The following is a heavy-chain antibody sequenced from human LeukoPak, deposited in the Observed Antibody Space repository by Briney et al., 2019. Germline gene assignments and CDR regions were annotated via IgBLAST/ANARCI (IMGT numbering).Heavy chain of an antibody. D-gene: IGHD6-6*01. Sequence: KAGGSLRLSCAASGFTFSSYSMNWVRQAPGKGLEWVSSISSSSSYIYYADSVKGRFTISRDNAKNSLYLQMNSLRAEDTAVYYCASGRSSSRLYYYYYGMDVWGQGTTVTVSS. CDR2: ISSSSSYI. CDR1: GFTFSSYS. V-gene: IGHV3-21*01. CDR3: ASGRSSSRLYYYYYGMDV. J-gene: IGHJ6*02.